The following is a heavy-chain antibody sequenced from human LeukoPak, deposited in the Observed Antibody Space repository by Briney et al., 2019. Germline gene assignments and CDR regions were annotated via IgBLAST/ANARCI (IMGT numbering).Heavy chain of an antibody. CDR3: TREVRKQWLGAFDI. Sequence: GGSLRLSCAASEFIFSNCWMYWVRQVPGKGLVWVSRINSDGSSTSYADSVKGRFTISRDNAKNTLYLQMNSLRPEDTALYYCTREVRKQWLGAFDIWGQGTMVTVSS. J-gene: IGHJ3*02. V-gene: IGHV3-74*01. D-gene: IGHD6-19*01. CDR2: INSDGSST. CDR1: EFIFSNCW.